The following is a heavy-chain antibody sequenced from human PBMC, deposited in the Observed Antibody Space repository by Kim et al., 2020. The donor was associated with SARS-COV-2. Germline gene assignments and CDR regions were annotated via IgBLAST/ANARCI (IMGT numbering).Heavy chain of an antibody. V-gene: IGHV5-51*01. D-gene: IGHD5-12*01. Sequence: GESLKISCKASGDSFTSYWIGWVRQMPGKGLEWMGIIYPDDSDTRYSPSFQGQVTISADKSISTAYLQWSDLKATDTAIYYCARHGDGYAYSFDFWGQGALVTFSS. CDR3: ARHGDGYAYSFDF. CDR2: IYPDDSDT. CDR1: GDSFTSYW. J-gene: IGHJ4*02.